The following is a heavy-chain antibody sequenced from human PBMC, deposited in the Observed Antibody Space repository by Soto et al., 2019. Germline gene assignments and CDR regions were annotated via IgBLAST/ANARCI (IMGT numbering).Heavy chain of an antibody. D-gene: IGHD6-19*01. Sequence: GGSLRLSCVASGFTFSNYAMHWVRQAPGKGLEWVAIVSHDGRNTHYADSVKGRFTISRDSSKNTVSLEMTSLRAEDTAVYYCAKGGRQWLVTSDFNYWGQGALVTVSS. CDR3: AKGGRQWLVTSDFNY. CDR2: VSHDGRNT. V-gene: IGHV3-30*18. CDR1: GFTFSNYA. J-gene: IGHJ4*02.